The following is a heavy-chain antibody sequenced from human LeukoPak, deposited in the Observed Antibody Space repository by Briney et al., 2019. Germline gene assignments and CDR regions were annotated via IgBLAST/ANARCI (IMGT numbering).Heavy chain of an antibody. J-gene: IGHJ6*02. CDR1: GGTFCSYA. CDR3: ARESRPGLTGYSNRDYYYYGMDV. D-gene: IGHD3-9*01. Sequence: SVKVSCKASGGTFCSYAISWVRQAPGQGLEWMGGIIPIFGTANYAQKFQGRVTITADESTSTAYMELSSLRSEDTAVYYCARESRPGLTGYSNRDYYYYGMDVWGQGTTVTVSS. CDR2: IIPIFGTA. V-gene: IGHV1-69*13.